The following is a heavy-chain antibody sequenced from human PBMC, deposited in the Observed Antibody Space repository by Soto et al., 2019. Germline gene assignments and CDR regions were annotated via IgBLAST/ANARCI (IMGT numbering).Heavy chain of an antibody. J-gene: IGHJ4*02. CDR2: INAGNGKT. Sequence: QVQLVQSGAEEKKPGASVKVSCKASGYTFTSYAMSWVRQAPGQRLEWMGWINAGNGKTKYSEKFQGRVTITRDTSARTAYMELSSLRSEDTAVYYCARDQRIAFDYWGQGTLVTVSS. CDR3: ARDQRIAFDY. V-gene: IGHV1-3*05. D-gene: IGHD6-25*01. CDR1: GYTFTSYA.